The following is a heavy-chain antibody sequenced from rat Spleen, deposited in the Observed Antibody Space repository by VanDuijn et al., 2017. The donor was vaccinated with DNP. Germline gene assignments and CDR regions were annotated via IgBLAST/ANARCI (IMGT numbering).Heavy chain of an antibody. J-gene: IGHJ2*01. CDR3: TTTDFYDGSFYYFDY. Sequence: EVQVVESRGGLVQPGRSLKLSCAASGFTFSDYYMAWVRQAPTKGLEWVASISNDGGSTYYRDSVKDRFTISRDNAKSSLYLRLDSLRSEDTATYYCTTTDFYDGSFYYFDYWGQGVMVTVSS. CDR2: ISNDGGST. CDR1: GFTFSDYY. V-gene: IGHV5-20*01. D-gene: IGHD1-12*02.